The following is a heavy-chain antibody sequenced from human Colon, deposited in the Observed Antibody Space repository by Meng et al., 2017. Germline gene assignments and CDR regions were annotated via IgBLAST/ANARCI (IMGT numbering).Heavy chain of an antibody. J-gene: IGHJ4*02. CDR3: ATVYDY. CDR1: GFSLNKNW. CDR2: ISDDGGT. V-gene: IGHV3-74*01. D-gene: IGHD5/OR15-5a*01. Sequence: GGSLRLSCAVSGFSLNKNWIHWVRQAPGEGLVWVSCISDDGGTSYADSAKGRFTISRDTAKSTVYLQMNSLRVDDTAVYYCATVYDYWGQGTLVTVSS.